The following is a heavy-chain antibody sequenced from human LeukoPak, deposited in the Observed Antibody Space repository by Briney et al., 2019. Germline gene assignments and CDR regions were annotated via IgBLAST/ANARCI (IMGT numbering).Heavy chain of an antibody. Sequence: SETLSLTCTVSGGSISSYYWSWIRQPPGKGLEWIGYIYYSGSTSYNPSLKSRVTISVDTSKNQFSLKLSSVTAADTAVYYCARSGLTLSYYYYGMDVWGQGTTVTVSS. CDR2: IYYSGST. J-gene: IGHJ6*02. CDR3: ARSGLTLSYYYYGMDV. CDR1: GGSISSYY. D-gene: IGHD3-9*01. V-gene: IGHV4-59*01.